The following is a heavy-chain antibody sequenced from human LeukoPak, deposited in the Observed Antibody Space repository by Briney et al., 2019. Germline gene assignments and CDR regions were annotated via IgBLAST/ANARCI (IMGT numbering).Heavy chain of an antibody. D-gene: IGHD4-17*01. J-gene: IGHJ4*02. CDR3: ARMTTVTTKGLFDY. CDR1: GGTFSSYA. Sequence: VASVKVSCKASGGTFSSYAISWVRQAPGQGLEWMGRIIPILGIANYAQKFQGRVTITADKSTSTAYMELSSLRSEDTAVYYCARMTTVTTKGLFDYWGQGTLVTVSS. V-gene: IGHV1-69*04. CDR2: IIPILGIA.